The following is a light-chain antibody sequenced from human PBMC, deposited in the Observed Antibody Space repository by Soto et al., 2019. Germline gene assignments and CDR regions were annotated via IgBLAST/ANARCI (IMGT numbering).Light chain of an antibody. V-gene: IGLV2-14*03. Sequence: QSALTQPASVSGSPGQSITISCTGTSCDIGTYYDVHWYQHLPGTAPKLLIYDVSNRPSGVPNRFSGSKSGNTASLTISGLQAEDEADYFCNSYNGSRSPYVFGGGTKLTVL. CDR3: NSYNGSRSPYV. CDR1: SCDIGTYYD. J-gene: IGLJ1*01. CDR2: DVS.